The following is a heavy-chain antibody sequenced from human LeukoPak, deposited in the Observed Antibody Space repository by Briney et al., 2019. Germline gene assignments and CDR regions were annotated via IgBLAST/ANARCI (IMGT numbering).Heavy chain of an antibody. CDR1: GYSFTTYW. J-gene: IGHJ4*02. Sequence: GESLKISCKGSGYSFTTYWIGWARQMPGKGLEWMGRIDPSDSYTNYCPSFQGHVTISVDKSINTAYLQWSSLKASDTAMYYCARHATGTTDYWGQGTLVTVSS. CDR3: ARHATGTTDY. CDR2: IDPSDSYT. V-gene: IGHV5-10-1*01. D-gene: IGHD1-1*01.